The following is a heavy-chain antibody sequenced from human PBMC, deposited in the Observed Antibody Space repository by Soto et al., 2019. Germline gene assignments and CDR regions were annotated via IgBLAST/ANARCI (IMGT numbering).Heavy chain of an antibody. J-gene: IGHJ4*02. CDR3: AKDLGFGQKLYYFDY. CDR1: GFTFSSYA. V-gene: IGHV3-23*01. CDR2: ISGSGGST. D-gene: IGHD3-16*01. Sequence: GGSLRLSCAASGFTFSSYAMSWVRQAPGKGLEWVSAISGSGGSTYYADSVKGRFTISRDNSKNTLYLQMNSLRAEDAAVYYCAKDLGFGQKLYYFDYWGQGTLVTVSS.